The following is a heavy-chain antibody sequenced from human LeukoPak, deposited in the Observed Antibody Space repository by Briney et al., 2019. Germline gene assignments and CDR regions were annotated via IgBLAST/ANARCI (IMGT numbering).Heavy chain of an antibody. V-gene: IGHV3-30*03. CDR1: GFTFSSYG. CDR3: ARDYAYAFDI. CDR2: ISYDGSDK. D-gene: IGHD4-17*01. Sequence: GGSLRLSCAASGFTFSSYGMHWVRQAPGKGLEWVAVISYDGSDKYYADSVKGRFTISRDNAKNSLFLQMNSLRDEDTAVYYCARDYAYAFDIWGQGTMVTVSS. J-gene: IGHJ3*02.